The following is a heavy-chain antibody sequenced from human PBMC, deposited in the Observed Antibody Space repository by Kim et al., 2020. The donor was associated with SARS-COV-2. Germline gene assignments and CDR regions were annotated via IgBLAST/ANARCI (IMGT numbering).Heavy chain of an antibody. CDR3: ARDLLHSGCDY. J-gene: IGHJ4*02. D-gene: IGHD5-12*01. CDR2: NI. V-gene: IGHV1-3*01. Sequence: NIKNSQKFQGRATLTWDTSASTAYMGLRALTSEDTAVYYCARDLLHSGCDYWGQGTLVTVSS.